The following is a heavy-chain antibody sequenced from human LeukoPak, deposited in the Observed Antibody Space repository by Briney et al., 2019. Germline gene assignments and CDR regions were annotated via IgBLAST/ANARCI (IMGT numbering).Heavy chain of an antibody. V-gene: IGHV4-59*01. D-gene: IGHD3-3*01. CDR2: IYYSGST. CDR3: ARGVPEYYDFWSGYFYYFDY. J-gene: IGHJ4*02. CDR1: GGSISSYY. Sequence: SETLSLTCTVSGGSISSYYWSWIRQPPGKGLEWIGYIYYSGSTNYNPSLKSRGTISVDTSKNQFSLMLTSVTAADTAVYYCARGVPEYYDFWSGYFYYFDYWGQGTLVTVSS.